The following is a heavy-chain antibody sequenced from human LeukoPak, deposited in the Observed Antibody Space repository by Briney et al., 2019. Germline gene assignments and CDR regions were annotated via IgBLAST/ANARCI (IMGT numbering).Heavy chain of an antibody. V-gene: IGHV1-69*01. D-gene: IGHD5-18*01. J-gene: IGHJ2*01. Sequence: GASVKVSCKASGGTFGSYVISWVRQAPGQGLEWKGGIIPIFGTAHYAQKFQGRLTITADESTSTVYMEMSSLRSEDTAMYYRAKEGDTALVTGYFDLWGRGTLVTVSS. CDR3: AKEGDTALVTGYFDL. CDR2: IIPIFGTA. CDR1: GGTFGSYV.